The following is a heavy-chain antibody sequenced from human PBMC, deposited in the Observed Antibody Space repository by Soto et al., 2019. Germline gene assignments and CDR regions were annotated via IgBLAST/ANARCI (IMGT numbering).Heavy chain of an antibody. CDR3: ARDKGDCSGGSCYGDDAFDI. V-gene: IGHV1-3*01. D-gene: IGHD2-15*01. CDR1: GYTFTSYA. Sequence: ASVKVSCKASGYTFTSYAMHWVRQAPGQRLEWMGWTNAGNGNTKYSQKFQGRVTITRDTSASTAYMELSSLRSEDTAVYYCARDKGDCSGGSCYGDDAFDIWGQGTMVTVSS. CDR2: TNAGNGNT. J-gene: IGHJ3*02.